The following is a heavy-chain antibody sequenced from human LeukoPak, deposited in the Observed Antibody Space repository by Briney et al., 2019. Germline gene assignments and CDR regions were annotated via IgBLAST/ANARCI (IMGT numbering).Heavy chain of an antibody. J-gene: IGHJ4*02. CDR3: ARAGRLEYFDY. CDR2: INSDGSST. CDR1: GFTFSSYW. V-gene: IGHV3-74*01. D-gene: IGHD6-19*01. Sequence: PGGSLRLSCAASGFTFSSYWMHWVRQAPGKGLVWVSRINSDGSSTIYADSVKGRFTISRDNAKNTLYLQMNSLRAEDTAVYYCARAGRLEYFDYWGQGTLVTVSS.